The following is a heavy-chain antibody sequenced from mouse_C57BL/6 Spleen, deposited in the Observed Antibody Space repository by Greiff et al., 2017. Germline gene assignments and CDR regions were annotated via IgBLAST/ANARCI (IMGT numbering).Heavy chain of an antibody. V-gene: IGHV5-4*01. CDR3: ARERGGALWLGFDAMDY. D-gene: IGHD3-3*01. CDR2: ISDGGSYT. Sequence: EVQRVESGGGLVKPGGSLKLSCAASGFTFSSYAMSWVRQTPEKRLEWVATISDGGSYTYYPDNVKGRFTISRDNAKNNLYLQMSHLKSEDTAMYYCARERGGALWLGFDAMDYWGQGTSVTVSS. J-gene: IGHJ4*01. CDR1: GFTFSSYA.